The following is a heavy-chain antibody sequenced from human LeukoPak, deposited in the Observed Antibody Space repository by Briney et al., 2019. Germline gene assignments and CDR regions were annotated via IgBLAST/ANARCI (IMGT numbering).Heavy chain of an antibody. J-gene: IGHJ3*02. CDR3: ARAIRAPGTPENAFDI. Sequence: GGSLRLSCAASGFTLSIYAMHWVRQAPGEGLEWVAVISRDGTDKYYAASVKGRLTISRDNSQSTLYLHMNGLSTEDTALYYCARAIRAPGTPENAFDIWGQGTMVTVSS. V-gene: IGHV3-30*14. CDR2: ISRDGTDK. D-gene: IGHD6-13*01. CDR1: GFTLSIYA.